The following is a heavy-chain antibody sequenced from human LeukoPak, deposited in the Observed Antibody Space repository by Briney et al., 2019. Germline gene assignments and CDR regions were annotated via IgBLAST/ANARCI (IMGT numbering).Heavy chain of an antibody. J-gene: IGHJ4*02. CDR3: AKRGIPTSAYYFDY. CDR1: GFTFTGYA. V-gene: IGHV3-23*01. D-gene: IGHD2-2*01. CDR2: ISSPGSST. Sequence: PGGSLRLSCAASGFTFTGYAMTWVRQAPGKGLEWVSYISSPGSSTFYADSVKGRFTISRDNSKNTLYLQMNSLRAEDTAVYYCAKRGIPTSAYYFDYWGQGTLITVSS.